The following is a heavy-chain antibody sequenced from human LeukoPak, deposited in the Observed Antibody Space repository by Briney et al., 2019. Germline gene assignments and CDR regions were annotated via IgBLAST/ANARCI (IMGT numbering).Heavy chain of an antibody. CDR1: GFTFRSYW. CDR3: VRRGDASSGWGDHDF. J-gene: IGHJ4*02. V-gene: IGHV3-74*01. CDR2: VIRDGSFT. Sequence: PGGSLRLSCAASGFTFRSYWMHWVRQAPGKGLEWVSRVIRDGSFTNYADSVKGRFTISRDNSKNMVHLQMNSLTGEDTALYYCVRRGDASSGWGDHDFWGQGALVTVSS. D-gene: IGHD6-19*01.